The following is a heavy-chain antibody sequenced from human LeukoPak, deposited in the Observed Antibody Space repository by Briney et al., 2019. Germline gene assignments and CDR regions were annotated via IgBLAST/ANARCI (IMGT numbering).Heavy chain of an antibody. J-gene: IGHJ5*02. Sequence: SVKVSCKASGGTFSSYAISWVRQAPGQGLEWMGGIIPIFGTANYAQKFQGRVTITADESTSTAYMELSSLRSEDTAVYYCARTARAHCSSTSCYTLGSWGQGTLVTVSS. CDR3: ARTARAHCSSTSCYTLGS. V-gene: IGHV1-69*13. D-gene: IGHD2-2*02. CDR2: IIPIFGTA. CDR1: GGTFSSYA.